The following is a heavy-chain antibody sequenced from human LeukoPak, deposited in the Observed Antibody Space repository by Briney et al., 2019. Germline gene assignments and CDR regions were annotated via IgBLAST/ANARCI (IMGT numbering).Heavy chain of an antibody. CDR2: INHSGST. CDR1: GGSFSGYY. J-gene: IGHJ4*02. V-gene: IGHV4-34*01. Sequence: PSETLSLTCAVYGGSFSGYYWSWIRQPPGKGLEWIGEINHSGSTNYNPSLKSRVTISADTSKNQFSLKLSSVTAADTAVYYCARGRPMVRGVIITSRDRGYFDYWGQGTLVTVSS. CDR3: ARGRPMVRGVIITSRDRGYFDY. D-gene: IGHD3-10*01.